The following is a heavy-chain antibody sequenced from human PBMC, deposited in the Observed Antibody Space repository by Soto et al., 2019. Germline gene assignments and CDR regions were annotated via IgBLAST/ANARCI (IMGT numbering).Heavy chain of an antibody. V-gene: IGHV1-69*05. CDR1: GCTFSSYA. D-gene: IGHD3-22*01. Sequence: SVKVSCKASGCTFSSYAISWVRQAPGQGLEWMGGIIPIFGTANYAQKFQGRVTITRDTSASTAYMELSSLRSEDTAVYYCASGGYDSSGYYYYYYGMDVWGQGTTVTV. J-gene: IGHJ6*02. CDR2: IIPIFGTA. CDR3: ASGGYDSSGYYYYYYGMDV.